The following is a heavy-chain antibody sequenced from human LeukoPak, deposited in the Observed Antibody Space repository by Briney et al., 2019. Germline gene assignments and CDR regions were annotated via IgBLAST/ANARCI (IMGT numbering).Heavy chain of an antibody. J-gene: IGHJ6*03. CDR1: GYTFTSYD. CDR3: ASLHWESGGIYFYYYMDV. Sequence: PWASVKVCCKASGYTFTSYDINWVRQAPGQGLEWMASMNPNNGNTAYARKFQGRVTMTRNTSIGTAYLELSALRSEDTAVYYCASLHWESGGIYFYYYMDVWGKGTTVTVSS. V-gene: IGHV1-8*01. CDR2: MNPNNGNT. D-gene: IGHD3-16*01.